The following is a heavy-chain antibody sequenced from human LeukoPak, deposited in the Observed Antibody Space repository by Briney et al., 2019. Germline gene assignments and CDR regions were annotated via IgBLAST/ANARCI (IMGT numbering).Heavy chain of an antibody. Sequence: GGSLRLSCGASGFIFRNYGMHWVRRAPGKGLEWVAFIWFDGSNQYYADSVKGRFTISRDNSKNTLYLQMNSLRAEDTAVYYCARDTYYYDSSGYQNWFDPWGQGTLVTVSS. J-gene: IGHJ5*02. D-gene: IGHD3-22*01. V-gene: IGHV3-33*01. CDR3: ARDTYYYDSSGYQNWFDP. CDR2: IWFDGSNQ. CDR1: GFIFRNYG.